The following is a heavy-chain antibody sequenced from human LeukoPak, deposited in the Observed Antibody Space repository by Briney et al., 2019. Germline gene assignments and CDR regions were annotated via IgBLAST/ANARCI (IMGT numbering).Heavy chain of an antibody. J-gene: IGHJ5*02. V-gene: IGHV1-46*01. Sequence: ASVKVSCKASGYTFTSYGISWVRQAPGQGLEWMGIINPSCDNTWYAQKFQGRVTMTRDMATSTDYMEVSSLRSEDTDVYYCARDNSVGDSAWWFDPWGQGTLVTVSS. D-gene: IGHD5-12*01. CDR3: ARDNSVGDSAWWFDP. CDR1: GYTFTSYG. CDR2: INPSCDNT.